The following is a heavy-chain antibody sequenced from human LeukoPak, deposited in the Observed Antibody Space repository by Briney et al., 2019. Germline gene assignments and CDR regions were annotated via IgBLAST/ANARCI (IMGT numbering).Heavy chain of an antibody. J-gene: IGHJ4*02. V-gene: IGHV3-21*01. CDR2: ISSSSSYI. Sequence: PGGSLRLSCAASGFTFSSYSMNWVRQAPGKGLEWVSSISSSSSYIYYADSVKGRFTISRDNAKNSLYLQMNSLRAEDTAVYYCARDRDSSGWYDYWGQGTLVTASS. D-gene: IGHD6-19*01. CDR1: GFTFSSYS. CDR3: ARDRDSSGWYDY.